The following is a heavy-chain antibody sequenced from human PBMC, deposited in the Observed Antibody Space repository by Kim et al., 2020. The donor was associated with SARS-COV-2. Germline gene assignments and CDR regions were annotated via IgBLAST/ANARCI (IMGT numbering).Heavy chain of an antibody. Sequence: SETLSLTCTVSGASISGSSYFWAWLRQPPGKGLEWIGSIYFTGSTYYNPSLKSRVTISVDTSKNQFSLKLSSVTAADTALYYCAGFSPYCGGGNCYSGGQGALVTVSS. V-gene: IGHV4-39*01. CDR1: GASISGSSYF. D-gene: IGHD2-15*01. CDR2: IYFTGST. CDR3: AGFSPYCGGGNCYS. J-gene: IGHJ5*01.